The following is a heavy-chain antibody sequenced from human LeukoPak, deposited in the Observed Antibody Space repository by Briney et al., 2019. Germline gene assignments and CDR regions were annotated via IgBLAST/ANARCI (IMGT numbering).Heavy chain of an antibody. CDR1: GGSFSGYY. CDR3: ARALWFGGWFDAFDI. J-gene: IGHJ3*02. Sequence: SETLSLTCAVYGGSFSGYYWSWIRQPPGKGLEWIREINHSGSTNYNPSLKSRVTISVDTSKNQFSLKLSSVTAADTAVYYCARALWFGGWFDAFDIWGQGTMVTVSS. D-gene: IGHD3-10*01. CDR2: INHSGST. V-gene: IGHV4-34*01.